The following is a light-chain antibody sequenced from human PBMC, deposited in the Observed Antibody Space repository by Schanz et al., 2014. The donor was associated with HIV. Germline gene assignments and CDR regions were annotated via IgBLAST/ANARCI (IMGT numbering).Light chain of an antibody. CDR2: DAS. J-gene: IGKJ5*01. V-gene: IGKV3-20*01. CDR3: QQYGTSLIT. CDR1: QSVSDNY. Sequence: EIVLTQSPGTLSLSLGETATLSCRASQSVSDNYLAWYQQRPGQAPRLLIYDASSRATGIPDRFSGSGSGTDFTLTIIRLEPEDFAVYYCQQYGTSLITFGQGTRLEI.